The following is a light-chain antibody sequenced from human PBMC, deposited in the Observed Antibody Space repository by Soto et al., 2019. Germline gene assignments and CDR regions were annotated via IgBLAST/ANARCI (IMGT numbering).Light chain of an antibody. CDR2: GAS. CDR1: QSVSSSY. CDR3: QQRSNWPPA. Sequence: IVLTQSPGTLSLSPGDLDTLSCRASQSVSSSYLAWYQQKPGQAPRLLIYGASSRATGIPDRFSGSGSGTDFTLTISSLEPEDFAVYYCQQRSNWPPAVGQGTKVDIK. V-gene: IGKV3D-20*02. J-gene: IGKJ1*01.